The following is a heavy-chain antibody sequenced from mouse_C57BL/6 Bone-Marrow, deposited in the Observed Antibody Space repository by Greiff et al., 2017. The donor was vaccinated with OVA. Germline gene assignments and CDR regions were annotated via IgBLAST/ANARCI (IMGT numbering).Heavy chain of an antibody. V-gene: IGHV1-61*01. CDR2: IYPSDGET. Sequence: QVQLQQPGAELVRPGSSVKLSCKASGYTFTSYWMDWVKQRPGQGLEWIGNIYPSDGETHYNQKFKDKATLTVDKSSSTAYMQLSSLTSEDSAVYYCARSLYYYGSSYGYFDYWGQGTTLTVSS. J-gene: IGHJ2*01. D-gene: IGHD1-1*01. CDR3: ARSLYYYGSSYGYFDY. CDR1: GYTFTSYW.